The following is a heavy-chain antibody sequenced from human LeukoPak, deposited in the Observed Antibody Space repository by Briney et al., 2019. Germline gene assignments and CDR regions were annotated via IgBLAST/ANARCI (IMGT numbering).Heavy chain of an antibody. J-gene: IGHJ4*02. Sequence: ASVTVSCKASGYTFTAYYIYWIRQAPGQGLGTMGWIYPNGGGTNYAHNFQGRVTMTRDTSITTVYMELSSLTSDDTAVYYCARGDIYWDYWGQGTLVTVSS. V-gene: IGHV1-2*02. CDR2: IYPNGGGT. CDR3: ARGDIYWDY. CDR1: GYTFTAYY.